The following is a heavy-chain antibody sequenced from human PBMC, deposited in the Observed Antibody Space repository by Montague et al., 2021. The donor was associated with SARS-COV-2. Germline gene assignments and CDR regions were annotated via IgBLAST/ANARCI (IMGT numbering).Heavy chain of an antibody. CDR3: ASDWIRRDHRS. J-gene: IGHJ5*02. Sequence: SETLSLTCAVSGDSISSDNWWSWVRQPPGKGLEWIGEIYHRGSTNYNPSLKSRVTISVDKSKNQFSLRLTSVTAADTAVYYCASDWIRRDHRSWGQGTLVTVSS. CDR1: GDSISSDNW. V-gene: IGHV4-4*02. D-gene: IGHD1-14*01. CDR2: IYHRGST.